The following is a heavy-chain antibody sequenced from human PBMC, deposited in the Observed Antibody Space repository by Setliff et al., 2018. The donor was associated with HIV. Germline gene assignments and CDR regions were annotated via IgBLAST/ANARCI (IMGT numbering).Heavy chain of an antibody. CDR3: ARDLGGPRNFDN. Sequence: SETLSLTCTVSGGSITSGDYHWGWIRQPPGKGLEWIGYIYYTGSTYYNPSLKSRLTISIDTSKNQFSLKLRSVTAADTAVYYCARDLGGPRNFDNWGQGTLVTVSS. D-gene: IGHD2-15*01. J-gene: IGHJ4*02. CDR1: GGSITSGDYH. CDR2: IYYTGST. V-gene: IGHV4-30-4*08.